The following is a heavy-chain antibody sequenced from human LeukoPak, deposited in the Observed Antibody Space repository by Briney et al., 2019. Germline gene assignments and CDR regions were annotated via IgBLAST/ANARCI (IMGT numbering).Heavy chain of an antibody. CDR1: GGSISSSSYY. CDR2: IYYSGST. CDR3: ARYLTATDAFDI. J-gene: IGHJ3*02. D-gene: IGHD2-8*01. Sequence: SETLSLTCTVSGGSISSSSYYWGWIRQPPGKGLEWIGSIYYSGSTNYNPSLKSRVTISVDTSKNQFSLKLSSVTAADTAVYYCARYLTATDAFDIWGQGTMVTVPS. V-gene: IGHV4-39*07.